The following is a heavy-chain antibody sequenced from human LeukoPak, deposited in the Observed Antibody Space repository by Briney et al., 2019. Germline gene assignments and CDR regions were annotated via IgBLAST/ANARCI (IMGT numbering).Heavy chain of an antibody. J-gene: IGHJ4*02. CDR1: GYIFTDYG. V-gene: IGHV1-18*04. CDR3: ARGRRTTIPKY. CDR2: VSPNSGNT. Sequence: GASVKVSCKASGYIFTDYGVSWVRQAPGQGLEWMGRVSPNSGNTNYPQKFQDRVTMTTDTSTTTAYMELKGLTSDDTAVYYCARGRRTTIPKYWGQGTRVTVSS. D-gene: IGHD5-24*01.